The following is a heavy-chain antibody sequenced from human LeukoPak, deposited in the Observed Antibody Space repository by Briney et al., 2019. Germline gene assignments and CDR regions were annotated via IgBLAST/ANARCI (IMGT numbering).Heavy chain of an antibody. CDR1: GFTFTIYS. J-gene: IGHJ6*03. CDR2: ISSSSSTI. Sequence: GGSLRLSCAASGFTFTIYSMNWVRQAPGKGLEWVSYISSSSSTIYYADSVKGRLTISRDNAKNSLYLQMNSLRAEDTAVYYCARGLGFRYYYMDVWGKGTTVTVSS. CDR3: ARGLGFRYYYMDV. D-gene: IGHD1-26*01. V-gene: IGHV3-48*01.